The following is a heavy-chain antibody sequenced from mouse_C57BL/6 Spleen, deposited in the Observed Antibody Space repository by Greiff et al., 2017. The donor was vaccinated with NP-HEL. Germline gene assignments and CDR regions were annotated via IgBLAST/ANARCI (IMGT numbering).Heavy chain of an antibody. Sequence: QVQLQQPGAELVKPGASVKLSCKASGYTFTSYWMQWVKQRPGQGLEWIGEIDPSDSYTNYNQKFKGKATLTVDTYSSTAYMRLSSLTSEESAVYYCARGNTGGLDDWGQGTTLTVSS. J-gene: IGHJ2*01. CDR3: ARGNTGGLDD. CDR1: GYTFTSYW. V-gene: IGHV1-50*01. CDR2: IDPSDSYT.